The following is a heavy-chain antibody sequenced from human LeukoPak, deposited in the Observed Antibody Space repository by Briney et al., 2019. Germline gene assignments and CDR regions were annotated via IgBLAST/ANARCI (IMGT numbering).Heavy chain of an antibody. CDR3: ARVMVEGHSDY. CDR2: VFHSGST. V-gene: IGHV4-59*01. Sequence: SETLSLTCGVSSEFFSGYYWGWIRQPPGKGLEWIGYVFHSGSTKYNPSLKSRVTISVDRSKNQFSLKLSSVTAADTAVYYRARVMVEGHSDYWGQGTLVTVSS. J-gene: IGHJ4*02. D-gene: IGHD4/OR15-4a*01. CDR1: SEFFSGYY.